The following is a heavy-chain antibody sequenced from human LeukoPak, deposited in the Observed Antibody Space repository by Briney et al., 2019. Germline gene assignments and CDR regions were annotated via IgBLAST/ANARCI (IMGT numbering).Heavy chain of an antibody. J-gene: IGHJ6*03. V-gene: IGHV1-69*05. D-gene: IGHD4-23*01. CDR2: IIPIFGTA. CDR1: GGTFSSYA. Sequence: GASVKVSCKASGGTFSSYAISWVRQAPGQGLEWMGGIIPIFGTANYAQKFQGRVTITTDESTSTAYMELSSLRSEDTAVYYCARGQVKFNYYYYMDVWGKGTTVTVS. CDR3: ARGQVKFNYYYYMDV.